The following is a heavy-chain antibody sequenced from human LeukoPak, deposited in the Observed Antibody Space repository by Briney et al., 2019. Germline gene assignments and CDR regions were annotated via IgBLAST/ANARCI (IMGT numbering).Heavy chain of an antibody. CDR3: ARIRWSTLDY. D-gene: IGHD4-23*01. Sequence: GGSPRLSCAASGFTFSSYSMIWVRQAPGKGLEWVSYISSSSSTIYYADSVKGRFTISRDNAKNSLYLQMNSLRDEDTAVYYCARIRWSTLDYWGQGTLVTVSS. J-gene: IGHJ4*02. CDR1: GFTFSSYS. V-gene: IGHV3-48*02. CDR2: ISSSSSTI.